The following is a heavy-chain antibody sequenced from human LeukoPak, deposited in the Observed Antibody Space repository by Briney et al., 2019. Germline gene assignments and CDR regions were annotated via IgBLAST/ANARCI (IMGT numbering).Heavy chain of an antibody. J-gene: IGHJ2*01. V-gene: IGHV4-61*10. CDR1: GGSISSGSYY. CDR2: IYYSGTT. CDR3: ARDFLPPHYTATIRPDWYFDL. Sequence: PSQTLSLTCTVSGGSISSGSYYWSWIRQPAGKGLEWIGNIYYSGTTSYNPSLESRVIISVDTSKNQFSLKLSSVTAADTAVYYCARDFLPPHYTATIRPDWYFDLWGRGTLVTVSS. D-gene: IGHD5-12*01.